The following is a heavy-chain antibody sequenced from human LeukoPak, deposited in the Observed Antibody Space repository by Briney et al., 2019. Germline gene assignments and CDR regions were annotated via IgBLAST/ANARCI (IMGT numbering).Heavy chain of an antibody. Sequence: SETLSLTCTVSGGSISSSSYYWGWIRQPPGKGLEWIGSIYHSGSTYYNPSLKSRVTISVDTSKNQFSLKLSSVTAADTAVYYCARSENWFDPWGQGTLVTVSS. J-gene: IGHJ5*02. V-gene: IGHV4-39*07. CDR3: ARSENWFDP. CDR2: IYHSGST. CDR1: GGSISSSSYY.